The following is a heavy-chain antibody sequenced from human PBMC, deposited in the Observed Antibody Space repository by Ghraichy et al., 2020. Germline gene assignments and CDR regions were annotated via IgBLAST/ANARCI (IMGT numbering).Heavy chain of an antibody. D-gene: IGHD3-9*01. CDR2: INHSGST. CDR3: ARGRQNILTGPATTDFDY. Sequence: SQTLSLTCAVYGGSFSGYYWSWIRQPPGKGLEWIGEINHSGSTNYNPSLKSRVTTSVDTSKNQFSLKLSSVTAADTAVYYCARGRQNILTGPATTDFDYWGQGTLVTVSS. CDR1: GGSFSGYY. J-gene: IGHJ4*02. V-gene: IGHV4-34*01.